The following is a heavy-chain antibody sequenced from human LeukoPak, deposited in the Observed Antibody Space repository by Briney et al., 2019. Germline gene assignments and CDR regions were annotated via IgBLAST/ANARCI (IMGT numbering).Heavy chain of an antibody. J-gene: IGHJ4*02. CDR3: GRDQGYCSGGSCYTID. Sequence: ASVKVSCKASGYTFSSYGIIWVRQAPGQGLEWMGWITAYNGNTNSAQKFQDRVTMTTDTSTSTAYMELRSLRSDDTAVYYCGRDQGYCSGGSCYTIDWGQGTLVTVSS. CDR2: ITAYNGNT. V-gene: IGHV1-18*01. D-gene: IGHD2-15*01. CDR1: GYTFSSYG.